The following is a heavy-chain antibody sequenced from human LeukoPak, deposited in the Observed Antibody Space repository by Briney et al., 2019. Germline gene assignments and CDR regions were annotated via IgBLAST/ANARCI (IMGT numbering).Heavy chain of an antibody. CDR2: IGGSSTSI. Sequence: PGGSLRLSCAASGFTFSSYSMNWVRQAPGKGLEWVSSIGGSSTSIYYANSVKGRFTISRDNAKNSLYLQMNSLRAEDTAVYYCAREHAEAFDIWGQGTMVTVSS. CDR3: AREHAEAFDI. J-gene: IGHJ3*02. CDR1: GFTFSSYS. D-gene: IGHD2-2*01. V-gene: IGHV3-21*01.